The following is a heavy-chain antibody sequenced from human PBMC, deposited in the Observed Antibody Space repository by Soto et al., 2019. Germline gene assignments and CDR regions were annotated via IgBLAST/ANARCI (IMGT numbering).Heavy chain of an antibody. D-gene: IGHD6-6*01. CDR3: ARGEGMAARHDGYDI. V-gene: IGHV1-18*04. J-gene: IGHJ3*02. CDR1: GYTFTNYD. CDR2: ISTSTGNT. Sequence: QVRLVQSGTEVKKPGASVKDSCKASGYTFTNYDVTWVRQAPGQGLEWMGWISTSTGNTNYAQKLQGRVTMTTDTSASTAYMELRSLRSDDTAVYYCARGEGMAARHDGYDIWGQGTMVTVSS.